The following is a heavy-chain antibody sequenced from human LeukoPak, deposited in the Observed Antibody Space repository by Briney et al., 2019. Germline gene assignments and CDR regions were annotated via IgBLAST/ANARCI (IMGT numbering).Heavy chain of an antibody. Sequence: GGSLRLSCAASGFTVRSKYLTWVRQAPGKGLEWVSYISSSSTYIYYADSVKGRFTISRDSAKNSVYLQMNSLRPEDTAVYYCARLLGQGDGYKAFDNWGQGTLVTVSS. D-gene: IGHD5-24*01. J-gene: IGHJ4*02. V-gene: IGHV3-21*01. CDR2: ISSSSTYI. CDR3: ARLLGQGDGYKAFDN. CDR1: GFTVRSKY.